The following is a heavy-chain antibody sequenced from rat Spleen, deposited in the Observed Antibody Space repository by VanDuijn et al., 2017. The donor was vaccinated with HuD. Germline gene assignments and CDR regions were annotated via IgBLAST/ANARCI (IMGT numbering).Heavy chain of an antibody. V-gene: IGHV5-19*01. Sequence: EVQLVESGGGLVQPGRSLKLSCAASGFTFSNYGMHWIRQAPTKGLEWVASISPSGGSTYYRDSVKGRFTISRDNAKSTLYLQMDSLRSEDTATYYCARQLTGSSSYFDYWGQGVMVTVSS. CDR2: ISPSGGST. J-gene: IGHJ2*01. D-gene: IGHD5-1*01. CDR3: ARQLTGSSSYFDY. CDR1: GFTFSNYG.